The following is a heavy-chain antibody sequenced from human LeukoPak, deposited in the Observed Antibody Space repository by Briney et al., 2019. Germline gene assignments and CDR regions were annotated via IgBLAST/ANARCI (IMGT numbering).Heavy chain of an antibody. CDR3: ARESSQGSGWPDFDY. CDR1: GGSISSYY. V-gene: IGHV4-59*12. D-gene: IGHD6-19*01. Sequence: SETLSLTCTVSGGSISSYYWSWIRQPPGKGLEWIGYIYHSGSTHYNPSLKSRVTISVDRSKNQFSLKLSSVTAADTAVYYCARESSQGSGWPDFDYWGQGTLVTVSS. J-gene: IGHJ4*02. CDR2: IYHSGST.